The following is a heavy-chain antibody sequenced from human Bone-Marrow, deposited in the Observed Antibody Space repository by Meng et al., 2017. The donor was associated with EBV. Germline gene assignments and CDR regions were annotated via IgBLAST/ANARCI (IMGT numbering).Heavy chain of an antibody. V-gene: IGHV4-4*02. J-gene: IGHJ4*02. CDR3: ARDAGDDGSGSYYSDY. CDR2: IYHSGST. CDR1: GGSISSSNW. Sequence: VQRLEAGPGRVEPSGTLSLTWAVSGGSISSSNWWSWVRQPPGKGLEWIGEIYHSGSTNYNPSLKSRVTITVDKSKNQFSLNLSSVTAADTAVYYCARDAGDDGSGSYYSDYWGQGTLVTVSS. D-gene: IGHD3-10*01.